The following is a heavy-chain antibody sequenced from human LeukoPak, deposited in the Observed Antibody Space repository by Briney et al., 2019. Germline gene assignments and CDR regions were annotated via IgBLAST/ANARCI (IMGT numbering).Heavy chain of an antibody. CDR2: IDNAGSIT. D-gene: IGHD3-22*01. CDR3: AKSSYYDASGYYREYYFDY. J-gene: IGHJ4*02. Sequence: GGSLRLSCAASGFTFSNYWIHWVRQAPGKGLVWVSRIDNAGSITTYADSVKGRFTISRDNAENTLYLQMNSLRAEDTAVYYCAKSSYYDASGYYREYYFDYWGQGTLVTVSS. V-gene: IGHV3-74*03. CDR1: GFTFSNYW.